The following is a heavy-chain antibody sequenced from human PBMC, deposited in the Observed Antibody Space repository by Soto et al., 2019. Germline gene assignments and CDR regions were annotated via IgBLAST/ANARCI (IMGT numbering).Heavy chain of an antibody. J-gene: IGHJ6*02. D-gene: IGHD3-22*01. V-gene: IGHV1-69*01. CDR1: GGTFSSYA. CDR3: ARAAFYYDSSGYYFDYYYYGMDV. CDR2: IIPIFGTA. Sequence: QVQLVQSGAEVKKPGSSVKVSCKASGGTFSSYAISWVRQAPGQGLEWMGGIIPIFGTANYAQKFQGRVTTTADESTSTAYMELSSLRSEDTAMYYCARAAFYYDSSGYYFDYYYYGMDVWGQGTTVTVSS.